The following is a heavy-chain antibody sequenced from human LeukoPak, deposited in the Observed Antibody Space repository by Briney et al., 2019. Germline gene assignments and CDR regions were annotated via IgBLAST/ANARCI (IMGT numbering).Heavy chain of an antibody. V-gene: IGHV3-30*18. CDR1: GFTFSSYG. J-gene: IGHJ4*02. CDR3: AKDGWNDVYFDY. Sequence: GGYLRLYCAASGFTFSSYGMHWVRQAPGKGLEWVAVISYDGSNKYYADSLMGRFTISRDNSKNTLYLQMNSLRAEDTAVYYCAKDGWNDVYFDYWGQKTLVTVSS. CDR2: ISYDGSNK. D-gene: IGHD1-1*01.